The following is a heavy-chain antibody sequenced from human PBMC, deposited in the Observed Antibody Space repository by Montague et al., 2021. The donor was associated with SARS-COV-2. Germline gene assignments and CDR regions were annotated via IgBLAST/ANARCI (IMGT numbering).Heavy chain of an antibody. CDR3: ARADRNIWTAYPKYYFNY. J-gene: IGHJ4*02. CDR1: GYNFGTYW. D-gene: IGHD3-9*01. Sequence: QSGAEVKKPGESLKVSCKGSGYNFGTYWIGWVRQMPGKGPEWMGIIFPGDSDTIYSPSFQGRGTISVDKSINTAYLQWSSLRASDTAMYYCARADRNIWTAYPKYYFNYWGQGTLVTVSS. V-gene: IGHV5-51*01. CDR2: IFPGDSDT.